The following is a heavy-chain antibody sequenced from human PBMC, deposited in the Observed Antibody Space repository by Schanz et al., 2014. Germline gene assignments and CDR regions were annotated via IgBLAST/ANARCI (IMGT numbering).Heavy chain of an antibody. J-gene: IGHJ4*02. CDR3: AREIPAGGHFDY. V-gene: IGHV3-30*03. Sequence: VQLVESGGGLVQPGRSLRLSCAASGFTFSSYGMHWVRQAPGKGLEWVAVISYDGSNKYYADSVKGRFTISRDNSKNTLYLRMISLRAEDTAMFYCAREIPAGGHFDYWGQGTLVSVSS. CDR2: ISYDGSNK. D-gene: IGHD2-15*01. CDR1: GFTFSSYG.